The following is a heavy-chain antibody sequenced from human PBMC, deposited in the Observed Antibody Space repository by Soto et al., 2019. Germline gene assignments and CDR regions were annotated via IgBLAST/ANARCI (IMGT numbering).Heavy chain of an antibody. CDR3: ARDLNDFWSGYFFGWFDP. D-gene: IGHD3-3*01. J-gene: IGHJ5*02. CDR2: IWYDGSNK. V-gene: IGHV3-33*01. CDR1: GFTFSSYG. Sequence: PGGSLRLSCAASGFTFSSYGMHWVRQAPGKGLEWVAVIWYDGSNKYYADSVKGRFTISRDNSKNTLYLQMNSLRAEDTAVYYCARDLNDFWSGYFFGWFDPWGQGTLVTVS.